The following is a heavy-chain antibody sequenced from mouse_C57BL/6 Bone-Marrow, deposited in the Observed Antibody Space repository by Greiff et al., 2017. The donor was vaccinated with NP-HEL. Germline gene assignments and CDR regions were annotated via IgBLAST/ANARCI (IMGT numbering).Heavy chain of an antibody. J-gene: IGHJ2*01. CDR3: ARSSPYYYGSSFFDY. V-gene: IGHV1-85*01. CDR2: IYPRDGST. D-gene: IGHD1-1*01. Sequence: VQLQQSGPELVKPGASVKLSCKASGYTFTSYDINWVKQRPGQGLEWIGWIYPRDGSTKYNEKFKGKATLTVDTSSSTAYMELHSLTSEDSAVYFCARSSPYYYGSSFFDYWGQGTTLTVSS. CDR1: GYTFTSYD.